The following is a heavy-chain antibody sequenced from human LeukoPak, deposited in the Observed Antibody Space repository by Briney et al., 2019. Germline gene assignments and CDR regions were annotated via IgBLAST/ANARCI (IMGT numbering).Heavy chain of an antibody. Sequence: SETLSLTCTVSGYSISSGYYWGRIRPPPGKGLEWIGSFYSSGSTYYNPSLKSRVTISVDTSKNQFSLKLRSVTAADTAVYYCARNFGVVTPWHFDYWGQGSLVTVSS. CDR1: GYSISSGYY. J-gene: IGHJ4*02. V-gene: IGHV4-38-2*02. D-gene: IGHD3-3*01. CDR3: ARNFGVVTPWHFDY. CDR2: FYSSGST.